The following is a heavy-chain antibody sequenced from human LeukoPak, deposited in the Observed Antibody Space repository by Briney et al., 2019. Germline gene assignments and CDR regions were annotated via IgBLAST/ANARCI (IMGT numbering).Heavy chain of an antibody. CDR3: ASLVSAAGEGDAFDI. CDR2: IIPILGIA. Sequence: ASVKVSCKVSGYTLTELSMHWVRQAPGKGLEWMGRIIPILGIANYAQKFQGRVTITADKSTSTAYMELSSLRSEDTAVYYCASLVSAAGEGDAFDIWGQGTMVTVSS. D-gene: IGHD6-13*01. J-gene: IGHJ3*02. V-gene: IGHV1-69*02. CDR1: GYTLTELS.